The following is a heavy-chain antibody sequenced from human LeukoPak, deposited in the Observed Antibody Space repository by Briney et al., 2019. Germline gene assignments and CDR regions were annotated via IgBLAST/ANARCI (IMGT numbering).Heavy chain of an antibody. V-gene: IGHV1-18*01. D-gene: IGHD3-3*01. CDR3: ARVGFYDFWSGYKYFDY. CDR1: GYTFSSYG. J-gene: IGHJ4*02. CDR2: ISPYNANT. Sequence: ASVKVSSKASGYTFSSYGISWVRQAPGQGLEWMGWISPYNANTNYAQKVQGRVTMTTDTSTTTAYMELRSLRSDDTAVYYCARVGFYDFWSGYKYFDYWGQGTLVTVSS.